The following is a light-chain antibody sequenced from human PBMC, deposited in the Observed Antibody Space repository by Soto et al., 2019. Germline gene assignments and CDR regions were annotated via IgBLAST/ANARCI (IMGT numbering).Light chain of an antibody. J-gene: IGKJ1*01. CDR1: QSTSSY. CDR2: QAS. V-gene: IGKV1-5*03. Sequence: DIKMTQSPSPLSASVGDRVTITFRASQSTSSYLAWYQQKPGKAPKLLIYQASSLENGVPSRFSGSGSGTEFSLTISSLQPDDFATYYCQQYSSHSTFGQGTKVDIK. CDR3: QQYSSHST.